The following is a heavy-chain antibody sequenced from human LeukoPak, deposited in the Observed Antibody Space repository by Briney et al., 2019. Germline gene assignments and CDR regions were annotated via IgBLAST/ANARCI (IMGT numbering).Heavy chain of an antibody. V-gene: IGHV1-69*13. CDR3: ARGGEGQLVQDYYMDV. CDR1: GGTFSSYA. D-gene: IGHD6-13*01. J-gene: IGHJ6*03. CDR2: IIPIFGTA. Sequence: VASVKVSCKASGGTFSSYAISWVRQATGQGLEWMGGIIPIFGTANYAQKFQGRVTITADESTSTAYMELSSLRSEDTAVYYCARGGEGQLVQDYYMDVWGKGTTVTVSS.